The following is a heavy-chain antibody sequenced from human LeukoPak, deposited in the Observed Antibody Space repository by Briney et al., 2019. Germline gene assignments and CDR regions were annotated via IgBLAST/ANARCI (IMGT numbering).Heavy chain of an antibody. Sequence: GGSLRLSCVASGFTFTSDAMNWVRQAPGKGLEWVSTFKTNYNQVYYAESVRGRFTISTDNSKNTAYLQMNSLRVEDTALYYCARSVPDYTRFDFWGQGALVTVSS. V-gene: IGHV3-23*05. CDR2: FKTNYNQV. CDR1: GFTFTSDA. CDR3: ARSVPDYTRFDF. D-gene: IGHD4-11*01. J-gene: IGHJ4*02.